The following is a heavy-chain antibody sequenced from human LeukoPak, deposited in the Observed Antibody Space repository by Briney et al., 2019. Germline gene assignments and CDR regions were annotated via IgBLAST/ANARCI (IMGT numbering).Heavy chain of an antibody. Sequence: PGGSLRLSCAASGFTFSSYAMSWVRQAPGKGLEWVSAISGSGGSTYYADSVKGRFTISRDNSKNTLYLQMNSLRAEDTAVYYCVKDPGYAVWFGPVAFDIWGQGTMVTVSS. CDR2: ISGSGGST. J-gene: IGHJ3*02. D-gene: IGHD3-10*01. CDR1: GFTFSSYA. V-gene: IGHV3-23*01. CDR3: VKDPGYAVWFGPVAFDI.